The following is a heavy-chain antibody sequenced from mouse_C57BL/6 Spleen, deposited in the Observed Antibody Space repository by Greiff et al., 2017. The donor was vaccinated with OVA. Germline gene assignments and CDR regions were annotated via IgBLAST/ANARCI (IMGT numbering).Heavy chain of an antibody. CDR1: GYTFTDYE. Sequence: QVQLQQSGAELVRPGASVTLSCKASGYTFTDYEMHWVKQTPVHGLEWIGAIDPEPGGTAYNQKFKGKAILTADKSSSTAYMELRSLTSEDSAVYYCTRYGYDFDYWGQGTTLTVSS. CDR2: IDPEPGGT. V-gene: IGHV1-15*01. D-gene: IGHD2-2*01. J-gene: IGHJ2*01. CDR3: TRYGYDFDY.